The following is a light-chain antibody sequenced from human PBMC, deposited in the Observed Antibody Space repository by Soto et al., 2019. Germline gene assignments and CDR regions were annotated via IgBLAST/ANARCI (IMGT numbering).Light chain of an antibody. CDR2: GNN. CDR1: SSNIGAGYD. Sequence: QPVLTQPPSVSGAPGQRVTISCTGSSSNIGAGYDVHWYQQLPGTAPKVLIYGNNKRPSGVPDRISGSKSGTSASLAITGLQAEDEADYYCQSYDSSLTSYVFGTGTKLTVL. J-gene: IGLJ1*01. CDR3: QSYDSSLTSYV. V-gene: IGLV1-40*01.